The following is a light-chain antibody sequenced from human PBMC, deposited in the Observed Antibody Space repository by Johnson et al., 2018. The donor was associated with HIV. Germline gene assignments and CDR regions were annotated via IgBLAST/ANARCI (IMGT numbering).Light chain of an antibody. V-gene: IGLV1-51*02. CDR3: GTWDSSLSAYV. CDR1: SSNIGNNY. J-gene: IGLJ1*01. Sequence: QSVLTQPPSVSAAPGQKVTISCSGSSSNIGNNYVSWYQQLPGTAPKLLIYENNKRPSGIPDRFSGSKSGTSATLGITGLQTGDEADYYCGTWDSSLSAYVFETGTKFTVL. CDR2: ENN.